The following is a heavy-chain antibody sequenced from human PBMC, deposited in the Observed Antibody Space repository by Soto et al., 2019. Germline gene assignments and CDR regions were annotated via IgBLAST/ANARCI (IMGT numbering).Heavy chain of an antibody. Sequence: PGGSLRLSCAASGFTFSSHGMHWVRQAPGKGLEWVAVISFDGRKKYYADSVKGRFTISRDNSKNTLYLQMNSLRAEDTAVYYCARDFSGTMVRGVIYDAGYYGMDVWGQGTTVTVSS. CDR1: GFTFSSHG. J-gene: IGHJ6*02. V-gene: IGHV3-30*03. CDR3: ARDFSGTMVRGVIYDAGYYGMDV. D-gene: IGHD3-10*01. CDR2: ISFDGRKK.